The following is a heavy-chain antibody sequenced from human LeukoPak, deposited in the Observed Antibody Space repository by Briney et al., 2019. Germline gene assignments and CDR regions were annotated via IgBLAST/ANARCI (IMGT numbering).Heavy chain of an antibody. V-gene: IGHV3-74*01. J-gene: IGHJ4*02. CDR2: INSDGSST. Sequence: GGSLRLSCAASGFTFSSYWMHWVRQVPGKGLVWVSRINSDGSSTSYADSVKGRFTMSRDNAKNTLYLQINSLRVEDTAVYYCARQNYGNPDYWGQGTLVTVSS. D-gene: IGHD3-16*01. CDR3: ARQNYGNPDY. CDR1: GFTFSSYW.